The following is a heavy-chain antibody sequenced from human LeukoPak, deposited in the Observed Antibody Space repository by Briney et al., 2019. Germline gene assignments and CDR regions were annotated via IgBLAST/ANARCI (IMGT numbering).Heavy chain of an antibody. Sequence: GGSLRLSCAASGFTFSSYAMHWVRQAPGKGLEWVAFIHYDGSNNYYAVSVKGRFTISRDNSKNTLYLQMNTLRADDTAVYYCAKDHGSSDWYYFDYWGQGTLVTVSS. D-gene: IGHD6-13*01. CDR1: GFTFSSYA. V-gene: IGHV3-30*02. J-gene: IGHJ4*02. CDR3: AKDHGSSDWYYFDY. CDR2: IHYDGSNN.